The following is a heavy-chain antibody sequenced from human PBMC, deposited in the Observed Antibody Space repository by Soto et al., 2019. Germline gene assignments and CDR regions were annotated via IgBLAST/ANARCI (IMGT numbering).Heavy chain of an antibody. CDR1: GYTFTSYG. Sequence: GASVKVSCKASGYTFTSYGISWVRQAPGQGLEWMGWISAYNGNTNYAQRLQGRVTMTTDTSTSTAYMELRSLRSDDTAVYYCARGVIAARPSALWSAPWGKGTPVPVSP. CDR2: ISAYNGNT. J-gene: IGHJ5*02. D-gene: IGHD6-6*01. V-gene: IGHV1-18*01. CDR3: ARGVIAARPSALWSAP.